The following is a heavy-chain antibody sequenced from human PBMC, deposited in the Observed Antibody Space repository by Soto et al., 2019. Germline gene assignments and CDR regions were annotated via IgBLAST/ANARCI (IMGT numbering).Heavy chain of an antibody. CDR1: GYTFTNYA. Sequence: VKVSCKASGYTFTNYAISWVRQAPGHGLEWMGYISAYNGNTNYVQRFQGRVSMTTDTSTSTAYMEVRSLRSDDTAVYYCARDQGRYCTGSRCYWALDYWGQGTLVTVSS. J-gene: IGHJ4*02. CDR3: ARDQGRYCTGSRCYWALDY. V-gene: IGHV1-18*04. D-gene: IGHD2-15*01. CDR2: ISAYNGNT.